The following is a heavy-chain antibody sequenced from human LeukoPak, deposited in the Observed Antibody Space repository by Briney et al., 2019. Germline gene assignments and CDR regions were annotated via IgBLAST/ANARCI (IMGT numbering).Heavy chain of an antibody. V-gene: IGHV4-4*07. CDR2: IYTSGST. CDR1: GGSISSYY. CDR3: ARHPVTYDILTGYWFDP. Sequence: PSETLSLTCTVSGGSISSYYWSWIRQPAGKGLEWIGRIYTSGSTNYNPSLKGRVTISVDTSKNQFSLKLSSVTAADTAVYYCARHPVTYDILTGYWFDPWGQGTLVTVSS. D-gene: IGHD3-9*01. J-gene: IGHJ5*02.